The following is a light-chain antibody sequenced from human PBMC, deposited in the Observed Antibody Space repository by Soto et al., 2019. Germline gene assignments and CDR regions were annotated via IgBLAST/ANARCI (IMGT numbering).Light chain of an antibody. CDR3: VSWDYALNFHV. Sequence: QSVLTQPPSASGTPGQRVTISCSGISLNLGSNSVSWYQHLPVAVLNLFIYTNDQRPSGVPDRFSGSKSGTSASLAIGGPRSEDEADNYCVSWDYALNFHVFGTGSKVIVL. V-gene: IGLV1-47*02. CDR2: TND. CDR1: SLNLGSNS. J-gene: IGLJ1*01.